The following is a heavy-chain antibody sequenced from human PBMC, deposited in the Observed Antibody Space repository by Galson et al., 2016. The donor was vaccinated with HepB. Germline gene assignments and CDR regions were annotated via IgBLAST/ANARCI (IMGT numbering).Heavy chain of an antibody. J-gene: IGHJ3*02. CDR2: VYYSGST. CDR3: ARGKRGVAPAFDI. V-gene: IGHV4-59*01. Sequence: RQPPGKGLEWIGYVYYSGSTKYSPSLKSRITILVDTSKNQFSLKLNSVIAADTAVYYCARGKRGVAPAFDIWGQGTMVTVSS. D-gene: IGHD3-3*01.